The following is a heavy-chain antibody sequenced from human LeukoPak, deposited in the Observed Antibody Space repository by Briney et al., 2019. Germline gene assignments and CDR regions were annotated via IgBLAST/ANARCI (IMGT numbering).Heavy chain of an antibody. CDR2: IYHSGST. CDR1: GYSISSGYY. Sequence: SETLSLTCTVSGYSISSGYYWGWIRQPPGKGLEWIGSIYHSGSTYYNPSLKSRVTISVDTSKNQFSLKLSSVTAADTAVYCCARDEVDSSSWYRWVYNWFDPWGQGTLVTVSS. D-gene: IGHD6-13*01. CDR3: ARDEVDSSSWYRWVYNWFDP. V-gene: IGHV4-38-2*02. J-gene: IGHJ5*02.